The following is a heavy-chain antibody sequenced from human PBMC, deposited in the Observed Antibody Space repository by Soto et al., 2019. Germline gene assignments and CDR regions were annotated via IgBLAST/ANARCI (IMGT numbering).Heavy chain of an antibody. CDR3: ARFRGRVNWGSYLGDWYFDL. J-gene: IGHJ2*01. V-gene: IGHV1-69*01. Sequence: QVQLVQSGAEVKKPGSSVKVSCKASGGTFSSYAISWVRQAPGQGLEWMGGIIPICGTANYAQKFQGRVTITADESTSTAYMELSSLRSEDTAVYYCARFRGRVNWGSYLGDWYFDLWGRGTLVTVSS. CDR1: GGTFSSYA. CDR2: IIPICGTA. D-gene: IGHD7-27*01.